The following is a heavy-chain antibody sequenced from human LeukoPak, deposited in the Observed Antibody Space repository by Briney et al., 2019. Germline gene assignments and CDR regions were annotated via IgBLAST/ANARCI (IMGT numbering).Heavy chain of an antibody. D-gene: IGHD2-21*02. Sequence: PSETLSLTCAVYGGSFSGYYWSWIRQPPGKGLEWIGEINHSGSTNYNPSLKSRVTISVDTSKNQFSLKLSSVTAADTAVYYCARGSSRRVGDCSFFDYWGQGTLVTVSS. V-gene: IGHV4-34*01. CDR3: ARGSSRRVGDCSFFDY. CDR1: GGSFSGYY. CDR2: INHSGST. J-gene: IGHJ4*02.